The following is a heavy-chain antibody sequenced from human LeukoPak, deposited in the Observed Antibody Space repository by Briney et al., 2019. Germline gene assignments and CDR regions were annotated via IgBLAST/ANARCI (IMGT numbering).Heavy chain of an antibody. CDR3: TSRPNYYDSSCSAGDY. CDR1: GFTFSGSA. J-gene: IGHJ4*02. Sequence: GGTLKLSCAASGFTFSGSAMHWVRQASGKGLEWVGRIRSKANSYATANAASVKGRFTISRDDSENTAYLQMNSLKTEDTAVYYCTSRPNYYDSSCSAGDYWGQGTLVTVSS. CDR2: IRSKANSYAT. D-gene: IGHD3-22*01. V-gene: IGHV3-73*01.